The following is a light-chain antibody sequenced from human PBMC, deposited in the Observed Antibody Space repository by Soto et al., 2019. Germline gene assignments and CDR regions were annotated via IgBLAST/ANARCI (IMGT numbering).Light chain of an antibody. J-gene: IGKJ1*01. CDR1: QTVYNGF. CDR2: GAS. V-gene: IGKV3-20*01. Sequence: ENVLTQSPGTLSLSPGERATLSCRASQTVYNGFLAWYQQKPGQAPSLLIYGASSRATGIPDRFSGSGSGTDFTLTISNLEPEDFAVYYCQQYVSSPRTFGQGTKVEI. CDR3: QQYVSSPRT.